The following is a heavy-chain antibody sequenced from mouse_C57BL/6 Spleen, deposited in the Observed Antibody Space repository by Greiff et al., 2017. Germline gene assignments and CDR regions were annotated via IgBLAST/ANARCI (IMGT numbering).Heavy chain of an antibody. CDR2: ISSGDDYI. CDR1: GFTFSSYD. D-gene: IGHD1-1*01. J-gene: IGHJ1*03. V-gene: IGHV5-9-1*02. Sequence: EVQLEESGAGLVKPGGSLKFSCAASGFTFSSYDMSWVRQTPEKRLEWVAYISSGDDYIYYADTVKGRFTISRDNAKNTLYLQMSSLKSEDTSIYYCTRDHYCSHGYFDVWGTGTTVTVSS. CDR3: TRDHYCSHGYFDV.